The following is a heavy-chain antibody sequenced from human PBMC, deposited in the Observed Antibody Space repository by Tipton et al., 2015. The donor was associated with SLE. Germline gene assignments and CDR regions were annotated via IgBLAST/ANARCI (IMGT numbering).Heavy chain of an antibody. J-gene: IGHJ6*02. D-gene: IGHD5-18*01. Sequence: SLRLSCAASGFTFSSYAMSWVRQAPGKGLEWVSAISGSGGSTYYADSVKGRFTIPRDNSKNTLYLQMNSLRAEDTAVYYCAKDVDTAMVPYYYYGMDVWGQGTTVTVSS. CDR2: ISGSGGST. CDR1: GFTFSSYA. CDR3: AKDVDTAMVPYYYYGMDV. V-gene: IGHV3-23*01.